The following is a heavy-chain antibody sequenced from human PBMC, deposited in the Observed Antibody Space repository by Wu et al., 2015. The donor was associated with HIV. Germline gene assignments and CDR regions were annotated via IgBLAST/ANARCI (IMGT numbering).Heavy chain of an antibody. CDR3: AREVDDY. CDR2: IYYSGST. D-gene: IGHD2-15*01. CDR1: GGSISSYY. Sequence: QVQLQESGPGLVKPSETLSLTCTVSGGSISSYYWSWIRQPPGKGLEWIGYIYYSGSTNYNPSLKSRVTISVDTSKNQFSLKLSSVTAADTAVYYCAREVDDYWGQGTLVTVSS. V-gene: IGHV4-59*01. J-gene: IGHJ4*02.